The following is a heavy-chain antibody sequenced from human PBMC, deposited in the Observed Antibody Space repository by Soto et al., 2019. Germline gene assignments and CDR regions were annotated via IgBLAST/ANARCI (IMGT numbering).Heavy chain of an antibody. D-gene: IGHD6-13*01. CDR3: ARSTEATGTLKY. CDR2: VHHAGST. V-gene: IGHV4-38-2*02. J-gene: IGHJ4*02. CDR1: GDSITNGYY. Sequence: SETLSLTCTVSGDSITNGYYWGWIRQPPGRGLEWIASVHHAGSTFYSPSLMRRVTISVDRSKNQFSLKVTSVAVADTAVYYCARSTEATGTLKYWGQGTLVTVSS.